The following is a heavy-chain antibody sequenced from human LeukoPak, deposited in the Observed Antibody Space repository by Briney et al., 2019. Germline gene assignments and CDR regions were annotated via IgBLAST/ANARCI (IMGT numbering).Heavy chain of an antibody. CDR2: TYYRSKWYY. V-gene: IGHV6-1*01. J-gene: IGHJ6*02. Sequence: SQTLSLTCAISGDSVSNDTAAWSWIRQSPSRGLEWLGRTYYRSKWYYDYAISVKSRMTIDLETSKNRFSLHLNSVTPDDTAVYYCARLRRYIKQATSGMDVWGQGATVTVSS. D-gene: IGHD5-18*01. CDR3: ARLRRYIKQATSGMDV. CDR1: GDSVSNDTAA.